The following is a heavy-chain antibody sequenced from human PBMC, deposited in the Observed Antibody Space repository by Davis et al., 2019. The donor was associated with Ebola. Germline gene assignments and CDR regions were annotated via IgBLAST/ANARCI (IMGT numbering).Heavy chain of an antibody. V-gene: IGHV3-33*05. CDR3: ARDSARYYMDV. Sequence: GESLKISCAASGFTFSSYGMHWVRQAPGKGLEWVAVISYDGSNKYYADSVKGRFTISRDNSKNTLYLQMNSLRAEDTAVYYCARDSARYYMDVWGKGTTVTVSS. CDR2: ISYDGSNK. J-gene: IGHJ6*03. CDR1: GFTFSSYG.